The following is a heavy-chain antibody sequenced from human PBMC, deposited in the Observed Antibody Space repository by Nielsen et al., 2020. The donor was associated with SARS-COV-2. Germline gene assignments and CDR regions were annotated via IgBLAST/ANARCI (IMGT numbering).Heavy chain of an antibody. J-gene: IGHJ4*02. CDR1: GYSFTSSW. CDR2: IIPLLGTV. CDR3: ARTPYSAYDWFFDY. Sequence: KISCQGSGYSFTSSWISWVRQAPGQGLEWMGGIIPLLGTVHYAQNFLGRVTVTADKSTSTAYMDLSSLRSEDTAVYYCARTPYSAYDWFFDYWGQGTLVTVSS. V-gene: IGHV1-69*06. D-gene: IGHD5-12*01.